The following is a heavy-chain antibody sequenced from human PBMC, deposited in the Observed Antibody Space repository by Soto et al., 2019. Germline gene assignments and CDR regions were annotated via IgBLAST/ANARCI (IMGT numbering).Heavy chain of an antibody. V-gene: IGHV6-1*01. Sequence: LSLTCAISGDSVSSNSAGWNWVRQSPSRGLEWLGRTFYRSRWYNEYAVSVKGRITVSPDTSRNQISLQLNSVTPDDTAVYFCTRDIDFGYWGRGTQVTVSS. CDR1: GDSVSSNSAG. D-gene: IGHD3-3*01. CDR3: TRDIDFGY. CDR2: TFYRSRWYN. J-gene: IGHJ4*02.